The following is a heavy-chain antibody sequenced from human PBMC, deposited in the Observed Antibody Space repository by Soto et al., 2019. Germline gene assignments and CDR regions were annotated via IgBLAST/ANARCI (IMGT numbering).Heavy chain of an antibody. CDR3: ASGNGHGFDI. V-gene: IGHV3-74*01. Sequence: GGSLRLSCAASGFTFSSYWMHWVRQTPGKGLVWVSRINSDGSTTTYADSVKGRFTTSRDNAKNTLYLQMNSLRAEDTALYYCASGNGHGFDIWGQGTMVTVSS. J-gene: IGHJ3*02. CDR1: GFTFSSYW. D-gene: IGHD2-8*01. CDR2: INSDGSTT.